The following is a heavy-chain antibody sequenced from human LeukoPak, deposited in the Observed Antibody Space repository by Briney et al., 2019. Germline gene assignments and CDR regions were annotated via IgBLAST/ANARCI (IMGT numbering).Heavy chain of an antibody. D-gene: IGHD3-10*01. CDR2: INPNSGGT. V-gene: IGHV1-2*02. CDR3: ARSMYYGSGSYYIMPDYYYYMDV. CDR1: GYTFTGYY. Sequence: GASVKVSCKASGYTFTGYYMHWVRQAPGQGLEWMGWINPNSGGTNYAQKFQGRVTMTRDTSISTAYMELSRLRSDDTAVYYCARSMYYGSGSYYIMPDYYYYMDVWGKGTTVTVSS. J-gene: IGHJ6*03.